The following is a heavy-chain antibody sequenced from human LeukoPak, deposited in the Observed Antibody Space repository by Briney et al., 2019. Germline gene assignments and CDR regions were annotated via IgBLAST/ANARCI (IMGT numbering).Heavy chain of an antibody. J-gene: IGHJ5*02. V-gene: IGHV1-69*05. CDR1: GGTFSSYA. D-gene: IGHD3-22*01. CDR2: IIPIFGTA. CDR3: AQLTEYYYDSSGYWNWFDP. Sequence: GSSVKVSCKASGGTFSSYAISWVRQAPGQGLEWMGGIIPIFGTANYAQKFQGRVTITTDESTGTAYMELSSLRSEDTAVYYCAQLTEYYYDSSGYWNWFDPWGQGTLVTVSS.